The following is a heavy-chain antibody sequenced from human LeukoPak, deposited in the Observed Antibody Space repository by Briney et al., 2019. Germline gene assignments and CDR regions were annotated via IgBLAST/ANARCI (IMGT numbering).Heavy chain of an antibody. D-gene: IGHD1-1*01. CDR1: GFTFSNYW. CDR2: IKQDGSEK. V-gene: IGHV3-7*02. J-gene: IGHJ6*02. CDR3: AKVRGPKTGYYYYGMDV. Sequence: GGSLRLSCAASGFTFSNYWMSWVRQAPGKGLEWVANIKQDGSEKNYVDSVKGRFTISRDDAKNSLYLQMNSLRAEDTAVYYCAKVRGPKTGYYYYGMDVWGQGTTVTVSS.